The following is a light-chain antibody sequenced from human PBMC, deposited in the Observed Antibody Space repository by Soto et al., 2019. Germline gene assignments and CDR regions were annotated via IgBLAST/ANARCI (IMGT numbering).Light chain of an antibody. V-gene: IGLV2-14*01. CDR2: EVR. J-gene: IGLJ1*01. CDR1: SSDVGGYDF. CDR3: SSYTSDWGV. Sequence: QSVLTQPASVSGSPGQSITISCTGTSSDVGGYDFVSWYQHHPGKAPKLIIYEVRTRPSGVSDRFSGSKSGNTASLTISGLQAEDEDDYYCSSYTSDWGVLGTGTKVTVL.